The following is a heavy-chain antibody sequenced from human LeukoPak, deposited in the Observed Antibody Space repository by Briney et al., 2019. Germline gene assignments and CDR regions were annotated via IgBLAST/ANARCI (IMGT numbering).Heavy chain of an antibody. CDR3: AREDGDAFDI. J-gene: IGHJ3*02. Sequence: GRSLRLSCAASGFTFSSYEMDWVRRAPGKGLEWVSYIGSSGGSRYYADSVKGRFISSRDNAKNSFYLQMNSLRVEDTAIYYCAREDGDAFDIWGQGTMVSVSS. V-gene: IGHV3-48*03. CDR1: GFTFSSYE. CDR2: IGSSGGSR. D-gene: IGHD5-24*01.